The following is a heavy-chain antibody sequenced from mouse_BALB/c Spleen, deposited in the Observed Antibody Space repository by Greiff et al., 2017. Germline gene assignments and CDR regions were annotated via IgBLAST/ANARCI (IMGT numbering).Heavy chain of an antibody. J-gene: IGHJ3*01. CDR1: GFTFSSYT. Sequence: EVQRVESGGGLVQPGGSLKLSCAASGFTFSSYTMSWVRQTPEKRLEWVAYISNGGGSTYYPDTVKGRFTISRDNAKNTLYLQMSSLKSEDTAMYYCARHGYPAWFAYWGQGTLVTVSA. V-gene: IGHV5-12-2*01. D-gene: IGHD2-2*01. CDR2: ISNGGGST. CDR3: ARHGYPAWFAY.